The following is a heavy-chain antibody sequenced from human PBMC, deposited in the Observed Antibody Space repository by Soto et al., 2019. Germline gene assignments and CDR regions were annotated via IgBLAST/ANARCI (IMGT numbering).Heavy chain of an antibody. CDR2: INGDGITT. D-gene: IGHD3-22*01. Sequence: EVQLVESGGGLVQPGGSLRLSCAASGFTFSSYWMHWVRQAPGKGLVWVSRINGDGITTNYADSVKGRFTISRDNAKNTLYRQMNSLRAEDTAVYYCARTYYYDSSADYWGQGTLVTVSS. V-gene: IGHV3-74*01. CDR3: ARTYYYDSSADY. CDR1: GFTFSSYW. J-gene: IGHJ4*02.